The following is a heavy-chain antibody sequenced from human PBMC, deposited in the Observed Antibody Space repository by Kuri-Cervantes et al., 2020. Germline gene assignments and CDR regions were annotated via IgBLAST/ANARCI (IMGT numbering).Heavy chain of an antibody. J-gene: IGHJ4*02. D-gene: IGHD3-3*01. CDR2: IYHSGST. CDR1: GGSISSSNW. CDR3: ARSDFWSGYRFDY. V-gene: IGHV4-4*02. Sequence: SETLSLTCAVSGGSISSSNWWSWVRQPPGKGLEWIGEIYHSGSTNYNPSLKSRVTISVDTSKNQFSLKLSSATAADTAVYYCARSDFWSGYRFDYWGQGTLVTVSS.